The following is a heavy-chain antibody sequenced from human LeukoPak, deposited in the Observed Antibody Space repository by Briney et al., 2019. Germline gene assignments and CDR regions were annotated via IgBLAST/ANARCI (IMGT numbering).Heavy chain of an antibody. V-gene: IGHV3-7*03. J-gene: IGHJ4*02. D-gene: IGHD2-8*01. CDR2: IKQDGSEK. CDR3: AKDPDCTSGVCYTFFDY. Sequence: GVSLRLSCAASGFTFSSYWMSWVRQAPGKELEWVANIKQDGSEKYYVDSVKGRFTISRDNAKNSLYLQMNSLRAEDTAVYYCAKDPDCTSGVCYTFFDYWGQGTLVTVSS. CDR1: GFTFSSYW.